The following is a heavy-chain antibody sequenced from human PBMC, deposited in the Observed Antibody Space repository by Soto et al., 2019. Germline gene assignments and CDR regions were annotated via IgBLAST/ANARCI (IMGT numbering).Heavy chain of an antibody. Sequence: EVQLLESGGGLVQPGGSLRLSCAASGFTFSSYAMSWVRQAPGKGLEWASAISGSGGSTYYADSVKGRFTISRDNSKNTLYLQMNSLRAEDTAVYYCAKCRRVTMVRGVIIDFDYWGQGTLVTVSS. D-gene: IGHD3-10*01. CDR2: ISGSGGST. CDR1: GFTFSSYA. J-gene: IGHJ4*02. V-gene: IGHV3-23*01. CDR3: AKCRRVTMVRGVIIDFDY.